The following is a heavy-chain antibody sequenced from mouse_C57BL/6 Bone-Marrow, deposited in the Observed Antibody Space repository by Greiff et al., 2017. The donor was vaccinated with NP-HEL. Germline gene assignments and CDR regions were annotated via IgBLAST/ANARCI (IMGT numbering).Heavy chain of an antibody. CDR1: GYTFTSYW. D-gene: IGHD2-5*01. J-gene: IGHJ3*01. Sequence: QVQLQQPGAELVRPGTSVKLSCKASGYTFTSYWMHWVKQRPGQGLEWIGVIDPSDSYTHYNQTFKGKATLTVDTSSSTAYMQLSSLTSEDYAVYYCARRSNSASFAYWGQGTLVTVPA. CDR2: IDPSDSYT. CDR3: ARRSNSASFAY. V-gene: IGHV1-59*01.